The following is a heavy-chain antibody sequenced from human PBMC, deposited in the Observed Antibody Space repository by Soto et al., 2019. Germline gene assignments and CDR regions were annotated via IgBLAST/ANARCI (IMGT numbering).Heavy chain of an antibody. CDR1: GYSFNSYW. Sequence: GASLKISCKASGYSFNSYWISWVRQMPGKGLEWMGRIAAIDSYTNYSPSFQGHVTISADKSISTAYLQWSSLMASYNEMYYWTRGPVRRYGSSTSSYSYYGMDVWGQRTTVTVSS. V-gene: IGHV5-10-1*01. CDR2: IAAIDSYT. D-gene: IGHD2-2*02. CDR3: TRGPVRRYGSSTSSYSYYGMDV. J-gene: IGHJ6*02.